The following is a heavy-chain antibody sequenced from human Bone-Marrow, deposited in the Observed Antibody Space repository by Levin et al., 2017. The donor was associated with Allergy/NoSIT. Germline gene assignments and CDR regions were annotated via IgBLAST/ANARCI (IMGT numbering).Heavy chain of an antibody. CDR1: GFDFADSY. CDR2: ITNTATTT. V-gene: IGHV3-11*01. D-gene: IGHD2-2*01. Sequence: PGGSLRLSCAASGFDFADSYLSWVRQAPGKGLEWISYITNTATTTYYADSVKGRFTIFRDNTRNLLFLQMSSLRAEDTAIYYCSTGVPEPKDSGLDVWGQGTTVIVSS. J-gene: IGHJ6*02. CDR3: STGVPEPKDSGLDV.